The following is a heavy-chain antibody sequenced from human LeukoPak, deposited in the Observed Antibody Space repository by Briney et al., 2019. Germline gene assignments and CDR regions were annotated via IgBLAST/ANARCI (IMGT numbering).Heavy chain of an antibody. Sequence: VASVKVSCKASGYTFTDYYLHWVRQATGQGLEWMGWMNPNSGNTGYAQKFQGRVTMTRNTSISTAYMELSSLRSEDTAVYYCARGGDGSSWRFWGQGTLVTVSS. CDR3: ARGGDGSSWRF. CDR1: GYTFTDYY. V-gene: IGHV1-8*02. J-gene: IGHJ4*02. D-gene: IGHD6-13*01. CDR2: MNPNSGNT.